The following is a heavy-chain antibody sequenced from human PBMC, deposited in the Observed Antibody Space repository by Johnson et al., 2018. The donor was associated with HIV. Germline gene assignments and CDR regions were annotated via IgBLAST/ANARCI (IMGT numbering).Heavy chain of an antibody. J-gene: IGHJ3*02. CDR2: IKQDGSER. Sequence: MLLVESGGDLVQPGGSLRLSCAASAFSFNSYWMSWVLQAPGKGLEWVANIKQDGSERYYVDSVKGRFTISRDNAKNSLYLQMNSLRAEDTALYYCARGRDYYDSSGGQDAFDIWGQGTMVTVSS. V-gene: IGHV3-7*05. D-gene: IGHD3-22*01. CDR3: ARGRDYYDSSGGQDAFDI. CDR1: AFSFNSYW.